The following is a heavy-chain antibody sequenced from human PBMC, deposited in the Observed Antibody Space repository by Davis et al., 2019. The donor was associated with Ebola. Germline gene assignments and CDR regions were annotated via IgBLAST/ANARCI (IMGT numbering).Heavy chain of an antibody. CDR3: AREWVLPVEGHLYDMDV. V-gene: IGHV4-61*01. CDR2: IYYGGTT. J-gene: IGHJ6*03. Sequence: PETLSLTCTVSGGSVSSGSYYWSWIRQPPGKKLEWIGNIYYGGTTNYNPSLESRVTISGDTSKNQFSLSVNSVTAADTAVYYCAREWVLPVEGHLYDMDVWGRGTTVIVSS. CDR1: GGSVSSGSYY. D-gene: IGHD1-26*01.